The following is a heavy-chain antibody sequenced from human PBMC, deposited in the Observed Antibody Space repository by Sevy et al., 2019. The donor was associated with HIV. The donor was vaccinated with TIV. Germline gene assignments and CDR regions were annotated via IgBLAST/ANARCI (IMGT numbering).Heavy chain of an antibody. CDR3: ARRRGYSYGFDAFDI. D-gene: IGHD5-18*01. CDR2: IYYSGST. CDR1: GGSISSYY. Sequence: SETLSLTCTVSGGSISSYYWSWIRQPPGKGLEWIGYIYYSGSTNYNPSLKSRVTISVDTSKNQFYLKLSSVTAADTAVYYCARRRGYSYGFDAFDIWGQGTMVTVSS. J-gene: IGHJ3*02. V-gene: IGHV4-59*01.